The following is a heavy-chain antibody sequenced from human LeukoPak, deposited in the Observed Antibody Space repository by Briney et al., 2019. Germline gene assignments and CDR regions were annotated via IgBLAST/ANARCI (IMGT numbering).Heavy chain of an antibody. Sequence: GGSLRLSCAASGFRFSSYWMSWVRQAPGKGLEWVANIKQDGSEKYYVDSVKGRFTISRDNAKNSLSLQMNSLRAEDTAVYYCTRMVWRSRPFDYWGQGTLVTVSS. CDR3: TRMVWRSRPFDY. CDR1: GFRFSSYW. V-gene: IGHV3-7*01. D-gene: IGHD2-2*01. CDR2: IKQDGSEK. J-gene: IGHJ4*02.